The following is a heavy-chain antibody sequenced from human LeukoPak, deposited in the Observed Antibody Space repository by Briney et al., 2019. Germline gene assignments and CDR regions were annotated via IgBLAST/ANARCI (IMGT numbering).Heavy chain of an antibody. Sequence: GASVKVSCKASGYTFTSYGISWVRQAPGQGLEWMGWISAYNGNTNYAQKLQGRATMTTDTSTSTAYMELRSLRSDDTAVYYCARDLGSSSPGYYFDYWGQGTLVTVSS. CDR2: ISAYNGNT. D-gene: IGHD6-6*01. CDR1: GYTFTSYG. V-gene: IGHV1-18*01. CDR3: ARDLGSSSPGYYFDY. J-gene: IGHJ4*02.